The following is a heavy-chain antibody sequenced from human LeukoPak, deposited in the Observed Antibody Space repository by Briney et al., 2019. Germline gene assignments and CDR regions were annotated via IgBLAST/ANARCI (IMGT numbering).Heavy chain of an antibody. Sequence: GGSLRLSCAASGFTFNSYAMNWVRQTPGKGLEWVSGISAGGDDTYYAHSVEGRFTISRDNSKNTVYLQMNSLRAEDTAVYYCAKDLWGYSDSPQGYWGQGTLVTVSS. CDR1: GFTFNSYA. CDR2: ISAGGDDT. D-gene: IGHD3-22*01. CDR3: AKDLWGYSDSPQGY. V-gene: IGHV3-23*01. J-gene: IGHJ4*02.